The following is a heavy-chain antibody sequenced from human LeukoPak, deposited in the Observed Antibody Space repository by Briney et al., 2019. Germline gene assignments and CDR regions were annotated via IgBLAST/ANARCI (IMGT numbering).Heavy chain of an antibody. Sequence: PSETLSLTCAVYGGSFSGYYWSWIRQPPGKGLEWIGEINHSGSTNYNPSLKSRVTISVDTSKNQFSLKLSSGTAADTAAYYCARLGGSYDSTPGDYWGEGTLFTVSS. D-gene: IGHD3-22*01. CDR2: INHSGST. J-gene: IGHJ4*02. CDR3: ARLGGSYDSTPGDY. V-gene: IGHV4-34*01. CDR1: GGSFSGYY.